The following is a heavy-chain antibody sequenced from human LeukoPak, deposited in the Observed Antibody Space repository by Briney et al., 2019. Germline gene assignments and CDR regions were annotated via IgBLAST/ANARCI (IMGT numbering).Heavy chain of an antibody. J-gene: IGHJ4*02. Sequence: SETLSLTCTVSGGSISSYYWSWIRQPPGKGLEWIGYIYYSGSTNYNPPLKSRVTISVDTSKNQFSLKLSSVTAADTAVYYCARDIRIAAAGVYYFDYWGQGTLVTVSS. V-gene: IGHV4-59*01. CDR3: ARDIRIAAAGVYYFDY. CDR1: GGSISSYY. D-gene: IGHD6-13*01. CDR2: IYYSGST.